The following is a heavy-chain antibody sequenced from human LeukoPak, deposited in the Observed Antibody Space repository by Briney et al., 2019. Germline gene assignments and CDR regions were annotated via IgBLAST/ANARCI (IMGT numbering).Heavy chain of an antibody. J-gene: IGHJ4*02. CDR3: ARDLGPAYGESGDFDY. D-gene: IGHD4-17*01. CDR2: IYYTGTT. Sequence: PSETLSLTCTVSGGSISSYYWAWLRQPPGKGLEWIGHIYYTGTTYYNPSLKSRVTMSMDSSKNQFSLNLFSVTAADTAVYYCARDLGPAYGESGDFDYWGQGTLVTVSS. V-gene: IGHV4-59*12. CDR1: GGSISSYY.